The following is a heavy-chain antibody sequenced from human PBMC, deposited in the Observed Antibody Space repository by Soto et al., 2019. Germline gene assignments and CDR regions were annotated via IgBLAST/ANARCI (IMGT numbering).Heavy chain of an antibody. V-gene: IGHV1-18*01. CDR1: GYTFTSYG. J-gene: IGHJ4*02. D-gene: IGHD6-13*01. CDR3: ARVDGEQLVRGLGDY. CDR2: ISAYNGNT. Sequence: ASVKVSCKASGYTFTSYGISWVRQAPGQGLEWMGWISAYNGNTNYAQKLQGRVTMTTDTSTSTAYMELRSLRSDDTAVYYCARVDGEQLVRGLGDYWGQGTLVTVSS.